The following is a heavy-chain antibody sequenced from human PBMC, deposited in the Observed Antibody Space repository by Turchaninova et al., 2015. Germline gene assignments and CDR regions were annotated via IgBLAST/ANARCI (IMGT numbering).Heavy chain of an antibody. CDR1: GFTFSTYG. CDR3: VKTDCSTIGCKLLVS. CDR2: ISSDGSDK. Sequence: QVQLVESGGGVVQPGNSLRLSCAASGFTFSTYGMHWVRQAPGTGLEWVAVISSDGSDKYYEDSLKGRFTISRDNSKNALYLQMNSLRPEDTAVDYCVKTDCSTIGCKLLVSWGQGTLVTVSS. J-gene: IGHJ4*02. V-gene: IGHV3-30*18. D-gene: IGHD2-2*01.